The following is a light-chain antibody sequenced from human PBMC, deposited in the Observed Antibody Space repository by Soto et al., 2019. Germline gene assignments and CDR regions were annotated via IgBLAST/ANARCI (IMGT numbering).Light chain of an antibody. CDR3: QQYNSYSGT. CDR2: DAS. CDR1: QSISSW. J-gene: IGKJ1*01. V-gene: IGKV1-5*01. Sequence: DIQMTQSPSTLSASVGDRVTITCRASQSISSWLAWYQQKPGKAPKLLIYDASSLESGVPSRSSGSGSGTEFTLTISSLQPDDFATYYCQQYNSYSGTFGQGTNVEIK.